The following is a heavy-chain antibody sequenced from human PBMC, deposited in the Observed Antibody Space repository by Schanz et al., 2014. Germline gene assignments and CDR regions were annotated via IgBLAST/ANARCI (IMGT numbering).Heavy chain of an antibody. V-gene: IGHV1-69*02. D-gene: IGHD6-19*01. Sequence: QVQLVQSGAEVMKPGSLVKVSCKASGGTFSSYTINWVRQAPGQGLEWMGRIIPILGITNVAQTFQDRVTITADKSTSTAYMELSSLRSEDTAVYYCARGLGDERWLDLNEAFDIWGQGTIVTVSS. CDR1: GGTFSSYT. J-gene: IGHJ3*02. CDR2: IIPILGIT. CDR3: ARGLGDERWLDLNEAFDI.